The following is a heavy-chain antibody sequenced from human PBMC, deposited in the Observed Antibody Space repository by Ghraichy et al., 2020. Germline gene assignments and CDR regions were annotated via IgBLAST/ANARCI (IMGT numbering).Heavy chain of an antibody. Sequence: SETLSLTCAVYGGSFSGYYWSWIRQPPGKGLEWIGEINHSGSTNYNPSLKSRVTISVDTSKNQFSLKLSSVTAADTAVYYCARGSAGYCSGGSCSQNWFDPWGQGTLVTVSS. J-gene: IGHJ5*02. CDR2: INHSGST. D-gene: IGHD2-15*01. CDR3: ARGSAGYCSGGSCSQNWFDP. V-gene: IGHV4-34*01. CDR1: GGSFSGYY.